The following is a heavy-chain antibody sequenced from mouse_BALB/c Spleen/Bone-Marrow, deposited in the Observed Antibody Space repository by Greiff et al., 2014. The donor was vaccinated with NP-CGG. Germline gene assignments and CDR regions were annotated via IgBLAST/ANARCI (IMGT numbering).Heavy chain of an antibody. Sequence: QVQLQQPGPELVKPGASVKMSCKASGYTFTSYYIHWVKQRPGQGLEWIGWIYPGDGSTKYNEKFKGKTTLTADKSSSTAYMLLSSPTSEDSAIYFCARTDSSGSWFAYWGQGTLVTVSA. CDR1: GYTFTSYY. V-gene: IGHV1S56*01. CDR2: IYPGDGST. D-gene: IGHD3-2*01. J-gene: IGHJ3*01. CDR3: ARTDSSGSWFAY.